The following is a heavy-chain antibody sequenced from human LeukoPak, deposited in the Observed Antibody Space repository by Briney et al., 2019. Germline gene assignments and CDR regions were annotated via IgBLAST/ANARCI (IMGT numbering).Heavy chain of an antibody. V-gene: IGHV4-61*02. CDR2: IYTSGST. J-gene: IGHJ6*03. D-gene: IGHD3-10*01. CDR3: ARDSITMVRGAYYYMDV. Sequence: SETLSLTCTVSGGSISSSSYYWSWIRQPAGKGLEWIGRIYTSGSTNYNPSLKSRVTMSVDTSKNQFSLKLSSVTAADTAVYYCARDSITMVRGAYYYMDVWGKGTTVTVSS. CDR1: GGSISSSSYY.